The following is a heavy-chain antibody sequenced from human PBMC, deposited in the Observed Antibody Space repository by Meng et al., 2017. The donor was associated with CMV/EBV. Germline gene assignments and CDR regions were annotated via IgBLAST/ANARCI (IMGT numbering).Heavy chain of an antibody. CDR3: AKESLLYSGSYFDY. V-gene: IGHV3-30*02. Sequence: GGSLRLAWAASGFTFSSYGMDWVSQAPGKGLEWVAFIRYDGSNKYYADSVKGRLTISRDNSKNTLYLQMNSLRAEATAVYYCAKESLLYSGSYFDYWGQGTLVTVSS. D-gene: IGHD1-26*01. CDR2: IRYDGSNK. CDR1: GFTFSSYG. J-gene: IGHJ4*02.